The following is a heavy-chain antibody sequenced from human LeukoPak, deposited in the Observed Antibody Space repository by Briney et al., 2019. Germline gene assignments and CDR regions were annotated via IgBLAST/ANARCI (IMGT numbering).Heavy chain of an antibody. V-gene: IGHV4-4*07. CDR2: IHTSGST. CDR3: ARARSSGWSQNWLDP. CDR1: GGSISSYY. Sequence: SETLSLTCTVSGGSISSYYWSWIRQPAGKGLEWIGHIHTSGSTSSNPSLRSRVTISVDPSKNQFSLKLSSVTAADTAVYYCARARSSGWSQNWLDPWGQGTLVTVSS. D-gene: IGHD6-19*01. J-gene: IGHJ5*02.